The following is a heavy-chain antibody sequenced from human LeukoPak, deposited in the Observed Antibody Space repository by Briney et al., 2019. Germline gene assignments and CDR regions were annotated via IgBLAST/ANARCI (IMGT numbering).Heavy chain of an antibody. CDR2: IYYRGRT. V-gene: IGHV4-39*01. Sequence: PSETLSLTSAVSGGSISSSRYYWGWIRQPPGKGLGWMGSIYYRGRTYYNQSLKRRVTISVATSKHQFSLKLSSVTAAETAVYYCARLSSSSWYYWFDPWGQGTLVPVSS. CDR1: GGSISSSRYY. J-gene: IGHJ5*02. D-gene: IGHD6-6*01. CDR3: ARLSSSSWYYWFDP.